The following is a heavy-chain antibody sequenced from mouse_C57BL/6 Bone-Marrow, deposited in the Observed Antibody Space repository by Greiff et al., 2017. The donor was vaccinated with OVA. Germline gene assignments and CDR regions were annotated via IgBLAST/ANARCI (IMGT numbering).Heavy chain of an antibody. CDR3: ARSRVYDYDWYFDV. J-gene: IGHJ1*03. CDR1: GYTFTSYW. D-gene: IGHD2-4*01. V-gene: IGHV1-7*01. Sequence: QVQLQQSGAELAKPGASVKLSCKASGYTFTSYWMHWVKQRPGQGLEWIGYINPSSGYTKYNQKFKDKAILTADKSSSTAYMQLSSLTYEDSAVYYCARSRVYDYDWYFDVWGTGTTVTVSS. CDR2: INPSSGYT.